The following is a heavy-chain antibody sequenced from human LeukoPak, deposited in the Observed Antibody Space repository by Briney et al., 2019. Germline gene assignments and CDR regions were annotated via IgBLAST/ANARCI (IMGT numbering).Heavy chain of an antibody. CDR3: ARGYSYGYRIDY. Sequence: PGGSLRLSCATSGFTFSNYWMHWVRQAPGKGLVWVSRINSDGSNTSYADSVKGRFTISRDNAKRTPYLQMNSLRAEDTAVYYCARGYSYGYRIDYWGQGTLVTVSS. J-gene: IGHJ4*02. V-gene: IGHV3-74*01. D-gene: IGHD5-18*01. CDR2: INSDGSNT. CDR1: GFTFSNYW.